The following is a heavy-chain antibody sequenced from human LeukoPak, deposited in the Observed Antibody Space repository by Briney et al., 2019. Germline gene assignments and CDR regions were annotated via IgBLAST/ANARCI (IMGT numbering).Heavy chain of an antibody. CDR1: GYTFTSYG. D-gene: IGHD6-6*01. CDR3: ASSTSVIAAPHWDY. V-gene: IGHV1-69*05. Sequence: SVKVSCKASGYTFTSYGISWVRQAPGQGLEWMGGIIPIFGTANYAQKFQGRVTITTDESTSTAYMELSSLRSEDTAVYYCASSTSVIAAPHWDYWGQGTLVTVSS. J-gene: IGHJ4*02. CDR2: IIPIFGTA.